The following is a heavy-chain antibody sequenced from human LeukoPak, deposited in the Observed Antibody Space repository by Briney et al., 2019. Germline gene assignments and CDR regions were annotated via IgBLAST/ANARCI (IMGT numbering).Heavy chain of an antibody. Sequence: PGGSLRLSCAASGFTFSDYYMSWIRRAPGKGLEWVSYISSSSYTNYADSVKGRFTISRDNAKNSLYLQMNSLRAEDTAVYYCARDLGYSMQAFDYWGQGTLVTVSS. V-gene: IGHV3-11*06. CDR3: ARDLGYSMQAFDY. J-gene: IGHJ4*02. CDR1: GFTFSDYY. CDR2: ISSSSYT. D-gene: IGHD5-18*01.